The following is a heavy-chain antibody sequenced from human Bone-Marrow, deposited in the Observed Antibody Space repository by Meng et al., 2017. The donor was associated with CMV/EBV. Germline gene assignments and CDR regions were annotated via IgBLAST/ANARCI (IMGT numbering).Heavy chain of an antibody. V-gene: IGHV3-21*01. J-gene: IGHJ4*02. D-gene: IGHD1-26*01. CDR2: ITSRSSNT. CDR1: GFTFSGYS. Sequence: GESLKISCVASGFTFSGYSMNWVRQTPGKGLEWVSSITSRSSNTYYSDSVKGRFTISRDNAKNSLYLQMNSLRDEDTAVYYCARDLIRGVVGARPRGPGDLWGQGTLVTVSS. CDR3: ARDLIRGVVGARPRGPGDL.